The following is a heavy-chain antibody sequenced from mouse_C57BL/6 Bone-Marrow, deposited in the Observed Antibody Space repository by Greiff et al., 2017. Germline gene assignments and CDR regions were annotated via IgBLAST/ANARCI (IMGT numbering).Heavy chain of an antibody. D-gene: IGHD1-1*01. Sequence: EVQLVESGTVLARPGASVKMSCKTSGYTFPSYWMHWVKQRPGQGLEWIGAIYPGNSDTSYNQKFKGKAKLTAVPSASTAYMQLSSLTNEDSAVYYCTPFITTVVASDYWGQGTTLTVSS. J-gene: IGHJ2*01. CDR3: TPFITTVVASDY. CDR2: IYPGNSDT. CDR1: GYTFPSYW. V-gene: IGHV1-5*01.